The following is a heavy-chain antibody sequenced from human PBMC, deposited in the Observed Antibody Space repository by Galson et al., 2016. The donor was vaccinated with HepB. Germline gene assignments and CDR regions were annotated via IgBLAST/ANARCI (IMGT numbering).Heavy chain of an antibody. Sequence: SLRLSCAASGFTFSRYAMTWVRQAPGKGLEWVSIISYLDGSDEFYANSVKGRFTISRANPKNTVFLQMDSLRADDTSVYYCPKGFRSTVHQFHAAFDIWGKGTMVTVAS. D-gene: IGHD2-2*01. CDR2: ISYLDGSDE. CDR1: GFTFSRYA. CDR3: PKGFRSTVHQFHAAFDI. J-gene: IGHJ3*02. V-gene: IGHV3-23*03.